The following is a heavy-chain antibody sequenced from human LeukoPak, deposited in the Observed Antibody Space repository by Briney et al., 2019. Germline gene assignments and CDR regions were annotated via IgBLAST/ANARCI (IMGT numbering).Heavy chain of an antibody. V-gene: IGHV4-59*08. CDR3: ARVDGGPNNDYGDYFYYYMDV. CDR1: GGSISSDY. D-gene: IGHD4-17*01. Sequence: PSETLSLTCTVSGGSISSDYWSWIRQPPGKGLEWIGNIYYTGSTNYNPSLKSRVTISVDTSKNQFSLKLSSVTAADTAVYYCARVDGGPNNDYGDYFYYYMDVWGKGTTVTVSS. CDR2: IYYTGST. J-gene: IGHJ6*03.